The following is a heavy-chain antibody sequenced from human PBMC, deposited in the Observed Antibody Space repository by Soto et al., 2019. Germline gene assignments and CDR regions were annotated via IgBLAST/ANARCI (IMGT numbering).Heavy chain of an antibody. D-gene: IGHD2-21*01. CDR2: IYPDDSDT. V-gene: IGHV5-51*01. CDR3: ARRRTVVVAGTSDYYFDY. CDR1: GYRFTSYW. J-gene: IGHJ4*02. Sequence: GESLKISCNTFGYRFTSYWFGWVRQMPGKGLEWMGVIYPDDSDTRYSPTFQGQVTISADKSTSTAYLQLRSLKASDTAMYYCARRRTVVVAGTSDYYFDYWGQGTRVTVSS.